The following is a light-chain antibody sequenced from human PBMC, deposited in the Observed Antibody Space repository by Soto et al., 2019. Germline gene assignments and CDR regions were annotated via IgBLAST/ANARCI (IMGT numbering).Light chain of an antibody. V-gene: IGKV3-20*01. CDR1: QSVSGSAS. CDR2: ASA. CDR3: QRYGSSPQWT. Sequence: EIVLTQSPGTLSLSPGERATLSCRASQSVSGSASLAWYQQKPGQAPRLLIYASASRATGIPDRFSGSGSGTDFILTISRLEPEDFAVYYCQRYGSSPQWTFGQGTRVEIK. J-gene: IGKJ1*01.